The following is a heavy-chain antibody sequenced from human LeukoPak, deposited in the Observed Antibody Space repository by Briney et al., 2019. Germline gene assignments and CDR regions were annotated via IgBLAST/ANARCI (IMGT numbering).Heavy chain of an antibody. Sequence: WMGWISAYNGNTNYAQKLQGRVTMTTDTSTSTAYMELRSLRSDDTAVYYCARYSGTAAGTWGQGTLVTVSS. J-gene: IGHJ5*02. V-gene: IGHV1-18*01. CDR3: ARYSGTAAGT. D-gene: IGHD6-13*01. CDR2: ISAYNGNT.